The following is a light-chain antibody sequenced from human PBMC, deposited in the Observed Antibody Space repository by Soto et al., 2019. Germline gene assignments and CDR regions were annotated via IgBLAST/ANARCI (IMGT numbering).Light chain of an antibody. CDR1: SSDVGGYND. Sequence: QSALTQPPSASGSPGQSVTISCTGTSSDVGGYNDVSWYQQHPGKAPKLMIFEVSKRPSGVPDRFSGSKSGDTASLTVSGLQAEDEADYYCSSYAASNNFVFGTGTQLTVL. J-gene: IGLJ7*01. CDR3: SSYAASNNFV. CDR2: EVS. V-gene: IGLV2-8*01.